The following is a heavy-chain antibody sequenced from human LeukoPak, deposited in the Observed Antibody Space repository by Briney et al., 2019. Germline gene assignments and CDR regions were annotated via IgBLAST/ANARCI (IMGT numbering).Heavy chain of an antibody. CDR2: ISSSSSYI. J-gene: IGHJ3*02. D-gene: IGHD1-26*01. Sequence: GGSLRLSCAASGFTFSIYGMSWVRQAPGKGLEWVSSISSSSSYIYYADSVKGRFTISRDNAKNSLYLQMNSLRAEDTAVYYCARDMEVRATSDAFDIWGQGTMVTVSS. V-gene: IGHV3-21*01. CDR1: GFTFSIYG. CDR3: ARDMEVRATSDAFDI.